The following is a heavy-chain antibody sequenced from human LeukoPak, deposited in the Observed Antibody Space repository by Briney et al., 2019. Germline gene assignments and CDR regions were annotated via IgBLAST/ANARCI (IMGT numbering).Heavy chain of an antibody. Sequence: GGSLRLSCAASGFTFSSYDMHWVRQATGKGLEWVSAIGTAGDTYYPGSVKGRFTISRENAKNSLNLQMNSLRAGDTAVYYCARGRVKGYYDSSGYDYWGQGTLVTVSS. D-gene: IGHD3-22*01. CDR1: GFTFSSYD. V-gene: IGHV3-13*01. CDR3: ARGRVKGYYDSSGYDY. CDR2: IGTAGDT. J-gene: IGHJ4*02.